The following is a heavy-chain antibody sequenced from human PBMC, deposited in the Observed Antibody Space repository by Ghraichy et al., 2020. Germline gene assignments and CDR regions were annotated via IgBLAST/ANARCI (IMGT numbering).Heavy chain of an antibody. J-gene: IGHJ4*02. V-gene: IGHV3-53*01. CDR1: GFTVSSNY. CDR2: IYSGGST. D-gene: IGHD6-6*01. CDR3: ARVSIAARPWGGFDY. Sequence: GESLNISCAASGFTVSSNYMSWVRQAPGKGLEWVSVIYSGGSTYYADSVKGRFTISRDNSKNTLYLQMNSLRAEDTAVYYCARVSIAARPWGGFDYWGQGTLVTVSS.